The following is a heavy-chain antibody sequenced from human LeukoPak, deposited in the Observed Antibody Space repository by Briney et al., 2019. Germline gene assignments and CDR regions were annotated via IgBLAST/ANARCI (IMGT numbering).Heavy chain of an antibody. CDR2: IYYSGST. D-gene: IGHD3-22*01. V-gene: IGHV4-59*01. CDR1: GGCISSYY. J-gene: IGHJ4*02. Sequence: PAETLSLTCTVSGGCISSYYWSWIRQPPGKGLEWIGYIYYSGSTNYNPSLKSRVTISVDTSKNQFSLKLSSVTAADTAVYYCARGRREYYYDSSGYNYFDYWGQGTLVTVSS. CDR3: ARGRREYYYDSSGYNYFDY.